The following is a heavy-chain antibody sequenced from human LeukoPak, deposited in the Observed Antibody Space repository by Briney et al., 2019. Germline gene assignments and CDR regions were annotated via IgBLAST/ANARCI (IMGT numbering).Heavy chain of an antibody. CDR3: ARDRGNGWPYFFDH. V-gene: IGHV4-31*03. Sequence: PSETLSLTCTVSGVSISSGGQYWSCIRQSPGKGLEWLVNIFYRDSTHYDPSLRSRASISVDTSKNQFSLNLTSLTAADTAVYYCARDRGNGWPYFFDHWGRGILVTVSS. J-gene: IGHJ4*02. D-gene: IGHD6-19*01. CDR1: GVSISSGGQY. CDR2: IFYRDST.